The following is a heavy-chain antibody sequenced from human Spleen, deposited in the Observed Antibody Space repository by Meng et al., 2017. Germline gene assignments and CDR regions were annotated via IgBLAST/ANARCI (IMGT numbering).Heavy chain of an antibody. CDR2: ILHSGSS. Sequence: SETLSLTCSVSGYSISSGYYWGWIRQPPGKGLEWIGSILHSGSSSYNPSLKSRVTISVDTSKNPFSLKLNPVTAADTAVYYCAGGHYLGSLTGYSFYFDTWGQGTLVTVSS. V-gene: IGHV4-38-2*02. D-gene: IGHD3-9*01. J-gene: IGHJ4*02. CDR3: AGGHYLGSLTGYSFYFDT. CDR1: GYSISSGYY.